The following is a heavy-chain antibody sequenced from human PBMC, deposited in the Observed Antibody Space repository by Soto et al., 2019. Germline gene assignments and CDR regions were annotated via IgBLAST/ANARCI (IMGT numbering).Heavy chain of an antibody. CDR3: ARGVDTARSYDVMDL. D-gene: IGHD5-18*01. Sequence: QVQLVQSGAEVKKPGASVKVSCKASGGTFSSYAISWVRQAPGQGLEWMGGIIPIFGTANYAQKFQGRVTITADESTSRAYMALSSLKSEDTGVYYCARGVDTARSYDVMDLWGQGTTVTVSS. V-gene: IGHV1-69*01. J-gene: IGHJ6*02. CDR2: IIPIFGTA. CDR1: GGTFSSYA.